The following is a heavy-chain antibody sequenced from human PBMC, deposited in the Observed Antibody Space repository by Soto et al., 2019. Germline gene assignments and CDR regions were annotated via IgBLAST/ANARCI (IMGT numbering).Heavy chain of an antibody. CDR1: GGSISSGGYY. CDR3: AREIYGDYLTYFDY. V-gene: IGHV4-31*03. D-gene: IGHD4-17*01. Sequence: SVTLSLTCTVSGGSISSGGYYWSWIRQHPGKGLEWIGYIYYSGSTYYNPSLKSRVTISVDTSKNQFSLKLSSVTAADTAVYYCAREIYGDYLTYFDYWGQGTLVTVSS. CDR2: IYYSGST. J-gene: IGHJ4*02.